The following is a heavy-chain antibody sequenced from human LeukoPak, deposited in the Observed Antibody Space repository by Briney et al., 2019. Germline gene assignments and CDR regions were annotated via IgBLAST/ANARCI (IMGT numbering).Heavy chain of an antibody. V-gene: IGHV3-7*01. CDR1: GFTSANSW. D-gene: IGHD1-26*01. Sequence: GGSLRLSCAASGFTSANSWIAWVRQAPGKGLEWVANIKQDGSTKHYADSLKGRFTISRDNPKNSLFLQMNNLRADDTAIYYCTRDTIGSLDYWGQGILVTVPS. J-gene: IGHJ4*02. CDR3: TRDTIGSLDY. CDR2: IKQDGSTK.